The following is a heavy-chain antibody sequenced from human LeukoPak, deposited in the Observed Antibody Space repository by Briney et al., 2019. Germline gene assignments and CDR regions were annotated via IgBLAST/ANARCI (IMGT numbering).Heavy chain of an antibody. J-gene: IGHJ4*02. CDR1: GLTLSNVW. CDR2: INQDESKK. CDR3: ARDHAYRADY. Sequence: ARSLSLACAPSGLTLSNVWMCWVRHAPGKGREGVENINQDESKKYYADSVKGRFAISRDNAKNSLYLQMSSLTAEDTAIYYCARDHAYRADYWGQGTLVTVSS. V-gene: IGHV3-7*01. D-gene: IGHD2-2*01.